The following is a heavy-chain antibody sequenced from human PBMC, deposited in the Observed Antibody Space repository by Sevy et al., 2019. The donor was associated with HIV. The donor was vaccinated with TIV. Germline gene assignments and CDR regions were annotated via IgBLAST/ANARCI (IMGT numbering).Heavy chain of an antibody. V-gene: IGHV3-53*01. CDR2: IYSGGST. D-gene: IGHD3-22*01. Sequence: GGSLRLSCAASGFTVSSIYMSWVRQAPGKGLEWVSVIYSGGSTYYADSVKGRFTISRDNSKNTLYLQMNSLRAEDTAVYYCAREGRMGNVHYDSSGYGYYYYYGMDVWGQGTTVTVSS. CDR1: GFTVSSIY. CDR3: AREGRMGNVHYDSSGYGYYYYYGMDV. J-gene: IGHJ6*02.